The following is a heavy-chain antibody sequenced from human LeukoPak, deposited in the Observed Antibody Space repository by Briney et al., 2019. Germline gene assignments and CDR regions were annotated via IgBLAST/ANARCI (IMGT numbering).Heavy chain of an antibody. CDR2: IYYSEST. CDR3: AKHYYDSSGYYFDY. Sequence: PSETLSLTCTVSGGSISSYYWSWVRQPPAKGLEWIGYIYYSESTNYNHSLKSRVTISVDTSKIQFSLKLSSVTAADTAVYYCAKHYYDSSGYYFDYWGQGTLVTVSS. V-gene: IGHV4-59*01. CDR1: GGSISSYY. J-gene: IGHJ4*02. D-gene: IGHD3-22*01.